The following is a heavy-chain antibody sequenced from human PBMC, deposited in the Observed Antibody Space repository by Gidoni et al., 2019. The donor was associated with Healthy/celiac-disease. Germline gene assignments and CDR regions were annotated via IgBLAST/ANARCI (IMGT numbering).Heavy chain of an antibody. V-gene: IGHV4-4*02. D-gene: IGHD6-13*01. Sequence: VQLQASGPGLVKPSGSLSLPSAVSGGSISSSHWWSWVSQPPGKGLEWIGEIYHSGSTNYHPSLKSRVTISVDKSKNQFSLKLRFVTAADTAGYYCASVYSSRWYEGDYYGMDVWGQGTTVTVSS. CDR3: ASVYSSRWYEGDYYGMDV. J-gene: IGHJ6*02. CDR1: GGSISSSHW. CDR2: IYHSGST.